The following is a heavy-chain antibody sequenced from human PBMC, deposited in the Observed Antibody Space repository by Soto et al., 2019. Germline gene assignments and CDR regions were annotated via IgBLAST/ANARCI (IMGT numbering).Heavy chain of an antibody. J-gene: IGHJ4*02. CDR3: AKGAPTGTFFDY. V-gene: IGHV3-15*01. D-gene: IGHD3-10*01. Sequence: GGSLRLSCAASGFTFSNAWMSWVRQAPGKGLEWVGRIKSKADGETTDYAAPVKGRFSVSRDDSKNTVHLQMNSLRTEDTAVYYCAKGAPTGTFFDYWGQGILVTVSS. CDR2: IKSKADGETT. CDR1: GFTFSNAW.